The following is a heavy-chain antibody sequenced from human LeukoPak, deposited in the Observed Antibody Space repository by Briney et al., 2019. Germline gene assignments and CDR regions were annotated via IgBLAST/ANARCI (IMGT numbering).Heavy chain of an antibody. Sequence: PGGSLRLSCAASGFTVSSNCMSWVRQAPGKGLEWVSVIYSGGSTYYSDSVKGRFTISRDNSKNTLYLQMNSLRAEDTAVYYCARVGSRGSYYYYMDVWGKGTTVTVSS. D-gene: IGHD2-15*01. CDR1: GFTVSSNC. V-gene: IGHV3-66*02. CDR3: ARVGSRGSYYYYMDV. CDR2: IYSGGST. J-gene: IGHJ6*03.